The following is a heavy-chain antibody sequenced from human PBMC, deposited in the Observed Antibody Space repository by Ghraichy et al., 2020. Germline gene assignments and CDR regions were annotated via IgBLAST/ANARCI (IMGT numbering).Heavy chain of an antibody. CDR1: GGSISSYY. J-gene: IGHJ6*03. V-gene: IGHV4-59*01. CDR2: IYYSGST. D-gene: IGHD3-9*01. CDR3: AREGYDILTGYRYYYYMDV. Sequence: ETLSLTCTVSGGSISSYYWSWIRQPPGKGLEWIGYIYYSGSTNYNPSLKSRVTISVDTSKNQFSLKLSSVTAADTAVYYCAREGYDILTGYRYYYYMDVWGKGTTVTVSS.